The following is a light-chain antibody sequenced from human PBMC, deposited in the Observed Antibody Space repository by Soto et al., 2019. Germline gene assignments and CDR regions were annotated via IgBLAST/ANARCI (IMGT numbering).Light chain of an antibody. V-gene: IGKV3-11*01. CDR2: GAS. J-gene: IGKJ4*01. CDR1: QGVGTY. CDR3: QPRNYWLT. Sequence: EIVLTQSPATLSLSPGERAVLSCRASQGVGTYLAWYQQRPGQAPRLLSYGASNRATGIPARVSGSGSGTDFPLTIGILEPEDFAVFVWQPRNYWLTVGGGTNVEIK.